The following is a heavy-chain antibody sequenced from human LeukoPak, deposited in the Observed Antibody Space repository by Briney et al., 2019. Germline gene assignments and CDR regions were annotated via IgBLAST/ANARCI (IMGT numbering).Heavy chain of an antibody. J-gene: IGHJ4*02. Sequence: GASVKVSCKASGGTSSSYAISWVRQAPGQGLEWMGGIIPIFGTANYAQKFQGRVTITADESTSTAYMELSSLRSEDTAVYYCARESYGEEANWGQGTLVTVSS. V-gene: IGHV1-69*01. CDR1: GGTSSSYA. D-gene: IGHD4-17*01. CDR2: IIPIFGTA. CDR3: ARESYGEEAN.